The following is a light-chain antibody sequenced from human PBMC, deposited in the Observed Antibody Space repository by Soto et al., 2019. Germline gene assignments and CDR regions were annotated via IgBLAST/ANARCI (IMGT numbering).Light chain of an antibody. V-gene: IGKV3-15*01. Sequence: ELLLTQSPATPSLSPGQRATLSCRASQTVRSSDLAWYHQKPGQAPRLLIYGAYTRATGIPARFSGSGSGTEFTLSINSLQSEDFAVYYCQQYNNWPRTFGQGTKVDIK. CDR1: QTVRSSD. CDR2: GAY. CDR3: QQYNNWPRT. J-gene: IGKJ1*01.